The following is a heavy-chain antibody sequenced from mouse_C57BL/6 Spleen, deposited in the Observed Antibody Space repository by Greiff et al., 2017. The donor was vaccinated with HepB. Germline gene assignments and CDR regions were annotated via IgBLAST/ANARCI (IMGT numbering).Heavy chain of an antibody. V-gene: IGHV1-50*01. J-gene: IGHJ3*01. CDR2: IDPSDSYT. CDR3: ARPDGYYGAY. Sequence: VQLQQPGAELVKPGASVKLSCKASGYTFTSYWMQWVKQRPGQGLEWIGEIDPSDSYTNYNQKFKGKATLTVDTSSSTAYMQLSSLTSEDSAVYYCARPDGYYGAYWGQGTLVTVSA. CDR1: GYTFTSYW. D-gene: IGHD2-3*01.